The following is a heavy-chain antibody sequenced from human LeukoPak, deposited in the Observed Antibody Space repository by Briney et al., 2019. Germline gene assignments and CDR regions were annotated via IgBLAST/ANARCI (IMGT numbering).Heavy chain of an antibody. D-gene: IGHD3-22*01. CDR1: GYTFTSYG. J-gene: IGHJ4*02. V-gene: IGHV1-18*01. CDR3: ARDADSSGYYLYYFDY. Sequence: ASVKVSCKASGYTFTSYGISWVRQAPGQGLEWMGWISAYNGNTNYAQKLQGRVTMTTDTSTSTAYMELSSLRSEDTAVYYCARDADSSGYYLYYFDYWGQGTLVTVSS. CDR2: ISAYNGNT.